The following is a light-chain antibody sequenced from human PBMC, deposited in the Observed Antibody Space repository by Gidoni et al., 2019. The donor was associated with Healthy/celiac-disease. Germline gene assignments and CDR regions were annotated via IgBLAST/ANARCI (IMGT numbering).Light chain of an antibody. V-gene: IGKV3-11*01. CDR3: QQRSNWPPLT. CDR2: DAS. J-gene: IGKJ4*01. Sequence: EIVLTQSPATLSLSPGERATLTCRASQSVISYLAWYQQKPGQAPRLLIYDASNRATGIPARFSGSGSGTDFTLTISSLEPEDFAVYYCQQRSNWPPLTFGGXTKVEIK. CDR1: QSVISY.